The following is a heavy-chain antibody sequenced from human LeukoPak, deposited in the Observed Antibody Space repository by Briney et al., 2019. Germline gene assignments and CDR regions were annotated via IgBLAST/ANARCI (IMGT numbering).Heavy chain of an antibody. J-gene: IGHJ3*02. Sequence: SETLSLTCAVYGGSFSGYYWSWIRQPPGKGLEWIGRIYTSGSTNYNPSLKSRVTISVDTSKNQFSLKLSSVTAADTAVYYCARDTRFLEWLDAFDIWGQGTMVTVSS. CDR2: IYTSGST. D-gene: IGHD3-3*01. V-gene: IGHV4-4*08. CDR3: ARDTRFLEWLDAFDI. CDR1: GGSFSGYY.